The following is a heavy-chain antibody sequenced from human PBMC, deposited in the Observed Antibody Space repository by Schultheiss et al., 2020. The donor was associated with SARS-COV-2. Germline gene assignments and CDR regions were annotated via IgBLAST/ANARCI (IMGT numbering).Heavy chain of an antibody. CDR1: GFTFSSYA. CDR2: ISSNGGST. V-gene: IGHV3-64*01. J-gene: IGHJ6*03. Sequence: GGSLRLSCAASGFTFSSYAMHWVRQAPGKGLEYVSAISSNGGSTYYANSVKGRFTISRDKSKNTLYLQMNSLRAEDTAVYYCARGEVWSGYYRYYYYYYMDVWGKGTTVTVSS. CDR3: ARGEVWSGYYRYYYYYYMDV. D-gene: IGHD3-3*01.